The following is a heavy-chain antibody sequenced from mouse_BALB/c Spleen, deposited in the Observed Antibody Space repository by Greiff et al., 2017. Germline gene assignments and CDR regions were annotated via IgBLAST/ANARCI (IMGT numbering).Heavy chain of an antibody. CDR2: IYPSDSYT. CDR1: GYTFTSYW. J-gene: IGHJ3*01. CDR3: TRTSFHGGFAY. Sequence: QVQLQQPGAELVRPGASVKLSCKASGYTFTSYWINWVKQRPGQGLEWIGNIYPSDSYTNYNQKFKDKATLTVDKSSSTAYMQRSSPTSEDSAVYYCTRTSFHGGFAYWGQGTLVTVSA. V-gene: IGHV1-69*02. D-gene: IGHD6-1*01.